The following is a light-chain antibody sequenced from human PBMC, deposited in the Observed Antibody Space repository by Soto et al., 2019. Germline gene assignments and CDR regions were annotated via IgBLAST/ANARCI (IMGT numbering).Light chain of an antibody. CDR1: QSVLYSSNNRNY. J-gene: IGKJ4*01. CDR2: WAS. Sequence: DIVMTQSPDSLAVSLGERVTINCKSSQSVLYSSNNRNYLAWFQQKPGQPPKLLIYWASTRESGVPDRFSGSGSGTDFTLTISGLQAEDVAVYYCQQYTDWPLTFGGGTKVEIK. CDR3: QQYTDWPLT. V-gene: IGKV4-1*01.